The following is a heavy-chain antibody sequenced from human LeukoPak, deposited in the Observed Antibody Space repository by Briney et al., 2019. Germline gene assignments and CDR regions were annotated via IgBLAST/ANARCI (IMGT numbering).Heavy chain of an antibody. CDR1: GGSSRSGDYF. CDR3: ARGRTFDN. CDR2: IHYSGNT. J-gene: IGHJ4*02. V-gene: IGHV4-30-4*01. Sequence: QVQLQESGPGLVKPSQTLSLTCAVSGGSSRSGDYFWSWIRQPPGKGLEWIGHIHYSGNTYYNPSLKSRVSISVDTSKNQFSLKLSSVTAADTAVYYCARGRTFDNWGQGTLVTVSS.